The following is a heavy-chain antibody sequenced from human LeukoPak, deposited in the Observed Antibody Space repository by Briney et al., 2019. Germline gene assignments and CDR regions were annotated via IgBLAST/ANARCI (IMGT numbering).Heavy chain of an antibody. J-gene: IGHJ2*01. D-gene: IGHD3-10*01. Sequence: GGSLRLSCAASGFTFSSYAMSWVRQAPGKGLEWVSLISGSGGSTYHTDSVKGRFTISRDNSKNSLYLQMNSLRAEDTAVYYCAKDYGGFYWYFDLWGRGTLVTVSS. CDR2: ISGSGGST. CDR3: AKDYGGFYWYFDL. V-gene: IGHV3-23*01. CDR1: GFTFSSYA.